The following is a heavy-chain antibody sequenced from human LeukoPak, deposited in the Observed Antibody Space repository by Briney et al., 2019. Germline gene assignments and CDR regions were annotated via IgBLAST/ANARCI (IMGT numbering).Heavy chain of an antibody. CDR3: ARGGYCSSTSCSQPGLLDY. V-gene: IGHV1-2*02. CDR2: INPNSGGT. J-gene: IGHJ4*02. Sequence: ASVKASCKTSGYSFTGYYIHWVRQAPGQGLEWMGWINPNSGGTNYAQKFQGRVTMTRDTSISTAYMGLSRLRSDDTAVYYCARGGYCSSTSCSQPGLLDYWGQGTLLTVSS. CDR1: GYSFTGYY. D-gene: IGHD2-2*01.